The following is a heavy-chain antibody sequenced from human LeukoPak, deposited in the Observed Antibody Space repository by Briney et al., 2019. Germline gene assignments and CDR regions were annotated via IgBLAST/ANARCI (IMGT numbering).Heavy chain of an antibody. Sequence: QPGGSLRLSCAASGSTFSSYEMNWVRQAPGKGLEWVSYISSSGSTIYYADSVKGRFTISRDNAKNSLYLQMNSLRAEDTAVYYCARDRAMAYYYYYMDVWGKGTTVTVSS. CDR3: ARDRAMAYYYYYMDV. V-gene: IGHV3-48*03. D-gene: IGHD5-18*01. CDR2: ISSSGSTI. CDR1: GSTFSSYE. J-gene: IGHJ6*03.